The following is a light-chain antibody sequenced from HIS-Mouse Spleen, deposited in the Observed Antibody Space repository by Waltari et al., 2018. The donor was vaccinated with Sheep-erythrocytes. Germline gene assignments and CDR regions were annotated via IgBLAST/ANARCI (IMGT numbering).Light chain of an antibody. CDR2: SNN. Sequence: QSVLTQPPSESGTPGQRVTISCSGSSSNIGSNTVNWYQQLPGTAPKLLIYSNNPRPSGGPDRFSGSKSGTSASLAISGLQSEDEADYYCAAWDDSLNGPVFGGGTKLTVL. CDR3: AAWDDSLNGPV. CDR1: SSNIGSNT. J-gene: IGLJ3*02. V-gene: IGLV1-44*01.